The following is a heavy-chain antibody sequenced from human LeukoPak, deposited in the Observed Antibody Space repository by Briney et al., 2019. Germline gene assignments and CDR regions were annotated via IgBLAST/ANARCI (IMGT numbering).Heavy chain of an antibody. D-gene: IGHD2-21*01. Sequence: GGSLRLSCAASGFTVSSNYMSWVRQAPGKGLEWVSVIYSGGSTYYADSVKGRSTISRDNSKNTLYLQMNSLRAEDTAVYYCADGDVGGYCEYWGQGTLVTVSS. J-gene: IGHJ4*02. CDR3: ADGDVGGYCEY. CDR1: GFTVSSNY. CDR2: IYSGGST. V-gene: IGHV3-53*01.